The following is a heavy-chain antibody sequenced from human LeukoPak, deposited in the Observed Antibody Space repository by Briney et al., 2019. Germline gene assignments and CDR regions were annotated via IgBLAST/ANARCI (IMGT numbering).Heavy chain of an antibody. Sequence: GASVKVSCKASGGTFSSYAISWVRQAPGQGLEWMGGIIPIFGTANYAQKFQGRVTITADESTSTAYMELSSLRSEDTAVYYCATGGPMIVVAPFDYWGQGTLVTVSS. CDR2: IIPIFGTA. CDR3: ATGGPMIVVAPFDY. D-gene: IGHD3-22*01. CDR1: GGTFSSYA. J-gene: IGHJ4*02. V-gene: IGHV1-69*13.